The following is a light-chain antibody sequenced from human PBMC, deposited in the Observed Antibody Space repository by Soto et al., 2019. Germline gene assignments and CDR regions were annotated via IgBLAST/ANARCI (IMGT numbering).Light chain of an antibody. V-gene: IGKV1-39*01. Sequence: IHMTQSPSSLSASVGGRITVTCRASQRITTYVNWYQLKSGEAPKLLISTSGTLQRGVPSRFSGSGSGTDFTLTITGLQPADIATYFCLQTYSTPYTLGQGTKLVI. CDR2: TSG. J-gene: IGKJ2*01. CDR3: LQTYSTPYT. CDR1: QRITTY.